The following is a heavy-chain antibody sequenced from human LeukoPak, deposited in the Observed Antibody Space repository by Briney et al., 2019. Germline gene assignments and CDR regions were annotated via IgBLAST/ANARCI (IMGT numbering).Heavy chain of an antibody. CDR3: ARAKYYYDSSGYYSFDY. J-gene: IGHJ4*02. D-gene: IGHD3-22*01. CDR2: IYYSGST. CDR1: GGSMSSYY. Sequence: SETLSLTCTVSGGSMSSYYWSWIRQPPGKGLEWIGYIYYSGSTNYNPSLKSRVTISVDTSKNQFSLKLSSVTAADTAVYYCARAKYYYDSSGYYSFDYWGQGTLVTVSS. V-gene: IGHV4-59*01.